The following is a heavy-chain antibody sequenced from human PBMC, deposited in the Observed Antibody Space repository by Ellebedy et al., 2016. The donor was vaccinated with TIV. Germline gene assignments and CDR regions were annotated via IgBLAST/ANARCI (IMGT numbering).Heavy chain of an antibody. CDR2: ISYEGSVQ. CDR3: AKDQVGGDGRWVFDI. V-gene: IGHV3-30*18. D-gene: IGHD3-16*01. J-gene: IGHJ3*02. Sequence: GESLKISCAASGFTFSDYGMHWVRRTPGKGLEWMAVISYEGSVQYYRDSVKGRFTISRDNSKNTLYLQVDSPRAEDTAIYYCAKDQVGGDGRWVFDIWGQGTMVTVSS. CDR1: GFTFSDYG.